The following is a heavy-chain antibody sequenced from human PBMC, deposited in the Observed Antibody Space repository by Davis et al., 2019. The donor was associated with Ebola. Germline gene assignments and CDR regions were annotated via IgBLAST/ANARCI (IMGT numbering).Heavy chain of an antibody. CDR3: ARGLEGYCSSTSCLPPSLDYYGMDV. J-gene: IGHJ6*02. V-gene: IGHV3-30-3*01. CDR1: GFTFSSYA. Sequence: GESLKISCAASGFTFSSYAMHWVRQAPGKGLEWVAVISYDGSNKYYADSVKGRFTISRDNSKNTLYLQMNSLRAEDTVVYYCARGLEGYCSSTSCLPPSLDYYGMDVWGQGTTVSVSS. D-gene: IGHD2-2*01. CDR2: ISYDGSNK.